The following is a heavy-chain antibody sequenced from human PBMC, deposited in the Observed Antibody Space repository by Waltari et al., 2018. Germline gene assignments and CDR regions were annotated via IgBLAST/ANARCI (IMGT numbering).Heavy chain of an antibody. Sequence: EVQLVESGGGLVQPGGSLRLSCEASGFPFIGYEMNWVRQAPGKGLEWISSISGSGATIFYADSVKGRFTISRDNAKSSLHLQMTSLRVDDTATYYCARDIRREQPHARGFDYWGQGSLVTVSS. CDR1: GFPFIGYE. CDR2: ISGSGATI. D-gene: IGHD1-26*01. CDR3: ARDIRREQPHARGFDY. V-gene: IGHV3-48*03. J-gene: IGHJ4*02.